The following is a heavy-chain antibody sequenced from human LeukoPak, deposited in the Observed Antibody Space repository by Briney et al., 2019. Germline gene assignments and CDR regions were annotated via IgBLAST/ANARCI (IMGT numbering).Heavy chain of an antibody. Sequence: PSETLSLTCAVSGGSISSSSYYWGWIRQPPGTGLEWIGSIYYSGSTYYNPSLKSRVTISVDTSKNQFSLKLSSVTAADTAVYYCAREGYYDSSGYYYYYYYMDVWGKGTTVTVSS. V-gene: IGHV4-39*07. CDR2: IYYSGST. CDR1: GGSISSSSYY. J-gene: IGHJ6*03. CDR3: AREGYYDSSGYYYYYYYMDV. D-gene: IGHD3-22*01.